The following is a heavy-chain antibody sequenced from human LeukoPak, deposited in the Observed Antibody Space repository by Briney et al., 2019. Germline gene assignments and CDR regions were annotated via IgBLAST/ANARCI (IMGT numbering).Heavy chain of an antibody. CDR1: GFTFSSYS. D-gene: IGHD5-18*01. CDR2: ISSSSSTI. CDR3: ARAGIQLFYAFDI. Sequence: GGSLRLSCAASGFTFSSYSMNWVRQAPGKGLEWVSYISSSSSTIYYADSVKGRFTISRDNSKNTLYLQMNSLRAEDTAVYYCARAGIQLFYAFDIWGQGTMVTVSS. V-gene: IGHV3-48*01. J-gene: IGHJ3*02.